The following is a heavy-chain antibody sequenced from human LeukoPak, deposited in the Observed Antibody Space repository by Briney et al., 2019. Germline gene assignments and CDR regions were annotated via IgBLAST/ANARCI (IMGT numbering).Heavy chain of an antibody. CDR2: ISSSGSTI. CDR1: GFTFSDYY. CDR3: AKNSYSSGWYGYFDY. Sequence: GGSLRLSCAASGFTFSDYYMSWIRQAPGKGLEWVSYISSSGSTIYYADSAKGRFTISRDNSKNTLYLQMNSLRAEDTAVYYCAKNSYSSGWYGYFDYWGQGTLVTVSS. D-gene: IGHD6-19*01. J-gene: IGHJ4*02. V-gene: IGHV3-11*01.